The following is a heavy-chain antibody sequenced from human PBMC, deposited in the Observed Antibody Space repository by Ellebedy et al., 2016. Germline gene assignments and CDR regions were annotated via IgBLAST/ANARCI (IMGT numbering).Heavy chain of an antibody. Sequence: GSLRLXCTVSSGSFISDNWWHWVRQAPGKGLEWIGEIHHSGRTNYNPSLQSRVTMSVGKSRTQFSLRLTSVTAADTAVYYCARDRDSSWRPLDFWGQGALVTVSS. CDR2: IHHSGRT. J-gene: IGHJ4*02. V-gene: IGHV4-4*02. CDR3: ARDRDSSWRPLDF. D-gene: IGHD2-2*01. CDR1: SGSFISDNW.